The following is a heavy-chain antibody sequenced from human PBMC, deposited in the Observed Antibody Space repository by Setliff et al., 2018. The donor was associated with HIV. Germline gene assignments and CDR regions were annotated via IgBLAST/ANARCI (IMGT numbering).Heavy chain of an antibody. V-gene: IGHV4-4*07. CDR1: GGYLDSYS. CDR2: VYSSGFT. Sequence: PSETLSLTCSVSGGYLDSYSWSWIRQPAGKGLEWIGQVYSSGFTDYNPSLKSRVTLSADPSKTEVSLKMSSVTAADTAVCYCARGRAGTGLDPWGQGTLVTVSS. D-gene: IGHD6-13*01. J-gene: IGHJ5*02. CDR3: ARGRAGTGLDP.